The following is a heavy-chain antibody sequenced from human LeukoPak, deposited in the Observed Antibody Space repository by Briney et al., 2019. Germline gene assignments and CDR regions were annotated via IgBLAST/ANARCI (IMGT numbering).Heavy chain of an antibody. CDR1: GYSFTSYW. J-gene: IGHJ4*02. Sequence: GKSLKISCKGSGYSFTSYWIGWVRQMPGKGLEWMGIIYPGDSDTRYSPSFQGQVTISADKSISTAYLQWSSLKASDTAMYYWAGPVDDSSGYYRYGGQGTLVTVSS. D-gene: IGHD3-22*01. CDR3: AGPVDDSSGYYRY. CDR2: IYPGDSDT. V-gene: IGHV5-51*01.